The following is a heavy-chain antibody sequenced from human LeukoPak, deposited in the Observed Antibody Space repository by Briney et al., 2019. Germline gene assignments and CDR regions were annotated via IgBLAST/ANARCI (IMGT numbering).Heavy chain of an antibody. CDR3: ARETCSGGYCYLLDY. D-gene: IGHD2-15*01. V-gene: IGHV4-59*01. J-gene: IGHJ4*02. Sequence: SETLSLTCTVSGGSISSYYWNWIRPPPGKGLEWIGYIYYSGNTNYNPSLKSRVTISIDTSKNQFSLELSSVTAADTAVYYCARETCSGGYCYLLDYWGQGTLVTVSS. CDR2: IYYSGNT. CDR1: GGSISSYY.